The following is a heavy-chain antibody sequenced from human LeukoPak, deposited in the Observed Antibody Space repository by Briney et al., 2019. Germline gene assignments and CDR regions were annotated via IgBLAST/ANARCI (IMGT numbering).Heavy chain of an antibody. V-gene: IGHV3-53*01. CDR2: IYSDNT. D-gene: IGHD4/OR15-4a*01. Sequence: PGGSLRLSCAASGFTFSNAWMSWVRQAPGKGLEWVSFIYSDNTHYSDSVKGRFTISRDNSKYTLYLQMNSLRGEDTAVYYCARRAGAYSHPYDYWGQGTLVTVSS. J-gene: IGHJ4*02. CDR3: ARRAGAYSHPYDY. CDR1: GFTFSNAW.